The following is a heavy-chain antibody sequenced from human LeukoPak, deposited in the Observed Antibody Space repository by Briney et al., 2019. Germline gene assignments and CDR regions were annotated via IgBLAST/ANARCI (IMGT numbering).Heavy chain of an antibody. Sequence: GGSLRLSCAASGFTFSYSWLHWVRQAPGKGLVWVSRINDDGTTTTYADSVKGRLTISRDNAKNTLYLQMNSLRAEDTAVYFCVRALFSISDESWGQGTLVTVSS. CDR3: VRALFSISDES. V-gene: IGHV3-74*03. CDR2: INDDGTTT. D-gene: IGHD3-3*02. CDR1: GFTFSYSW. J-gene: IGHJ5*02.